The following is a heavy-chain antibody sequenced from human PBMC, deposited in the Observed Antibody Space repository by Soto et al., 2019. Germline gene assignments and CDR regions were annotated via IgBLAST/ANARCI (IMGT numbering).Heavy chain of an antibody. CDR1: GFTLSNYG. D-gene: IGHD3-22*01. J-gene: IGHJ4*02. V-gene: IGHV3-30*18. CDR2: ISYDGSNK. Sequence: GGSLRLSCAASGFTLSNYGMHWVRQAPGKGLQWVAVISYDGSNKYYADSVKGRFTISRDNSKNTLYLQMNSLRAEDTAVYYCAKPGYYYDSRGYFDYWGQGTLVTVYS. CDR3: AKPGYYYDSRGYFDY.